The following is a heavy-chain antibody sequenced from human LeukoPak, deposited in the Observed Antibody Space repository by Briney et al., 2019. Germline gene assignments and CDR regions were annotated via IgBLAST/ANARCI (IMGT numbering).Heavy chain of an antibody. J-gene: IGHJ5*02. D-gene: IGHD6-13*01. CDR2: INHSGST. Sequence: KPGVSLRLSCAASGFTFSSYEMNWVRQAPGKGLEWIGEINHSGSTNYNPSLKSRVTISVDTSKNQFSLKLSSVTAADTAVYYCARGRQQLRWFDPWGQGTLVTVSS. V-gene: IGHV4-34*01. CDR1: GFTFSSYE. CDR3: ARGRQQLRWFDP.